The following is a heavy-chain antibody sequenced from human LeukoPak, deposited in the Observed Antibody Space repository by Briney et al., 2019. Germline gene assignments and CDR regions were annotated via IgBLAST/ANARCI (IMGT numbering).Heavy chain of an antibody. CDR2: IKQDGSEK. J-gene: IGHJ5*02. CDR3: ASEYYDFWSGYYTDNWFDP. D-gene: IGHD3-3*01. V-gene: IGHV3-7*01. Sequence: GGSLRLSCAASGFTFSSHWMSWVRQAPGKGLEWVANIKQDGSEKYYVDSVKGRFTISRDNAKNSLYLQMNSLRAEDTAVYYCASEYYDFWSGYYTDNWFDPWGQGTLVTVSS. CDR1: GFTFSSHW.